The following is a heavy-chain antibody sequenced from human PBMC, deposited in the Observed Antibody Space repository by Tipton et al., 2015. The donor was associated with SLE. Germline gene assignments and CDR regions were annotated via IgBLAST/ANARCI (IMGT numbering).Heavy chain of an antibody. D-gene: IGHD3-22*01. Sequence: LRLSCTVSGGSISSYYWSWIRQPPGKGLEWIGYIYYSGSTNYNPSLKSRVTISVDTSKNQFSLKLSSVTAADTAVYFCARASRRRSYYYDSSGYLDYWGQGTLVTVSS. CDR1: GGSISSYY. CDR2: IYYSGST. V-gene: IGHV4-59*12. CDR3: ARASRRRSYYYDSSGYLDY. J-gene: IGHJ4*02.